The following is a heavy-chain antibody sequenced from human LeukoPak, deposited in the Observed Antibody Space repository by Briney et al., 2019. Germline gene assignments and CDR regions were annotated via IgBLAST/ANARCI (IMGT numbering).Heavy chain of an antibody. CDR1: GGSISSSNW. V-gene: IGHV4-4*02. Sequence: SETLSLTCVVSGGSISSSNWWSWVRQPPGKGLEWIGEIYHSGSTNYNPSLKSRVTISVDKSKNQFSLKLSSVTAADTAVYYCARDGAYCSGGSCYSSTSTLYWGQGTLVTVSP. CDR2: IYHSGST. D-gene: IGHD2-15*01. J-gene: IGHJ4*02. CDR3: ARDGAYCSGGSCYSSTSTLY.